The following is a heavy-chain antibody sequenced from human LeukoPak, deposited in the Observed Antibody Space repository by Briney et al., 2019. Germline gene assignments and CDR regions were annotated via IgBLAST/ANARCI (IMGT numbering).Heavy chain of an antibody. CDR3: ARVPRFGDLNFDS. CDR2: IHPDTGAT. D-gene: IGHD4-17*01. V-gene: IGHV1-2*02. J-gene: IGHJ4*02. Sequence: ASVKVSCKTSGYTFSDYYTHWLRQAPGQGPEWMGWIHPDTGATHYVNKFQGRVTMTRDTSISTVFMDLSNLRSDDTAVYYCARVPRFGDLNFDSWGQGTLVTVSS. CDR1: GYTFSDYY.